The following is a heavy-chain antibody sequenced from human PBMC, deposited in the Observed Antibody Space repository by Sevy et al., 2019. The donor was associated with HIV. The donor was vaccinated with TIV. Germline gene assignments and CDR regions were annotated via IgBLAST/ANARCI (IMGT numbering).Heavy chain of an antibody. Sequence: SETLSLTCTVSGGSINNPDYNWSWIRQPPGKGLEWIGYIYYSWNTYYSPSLKSRVSLSIDTSKNQFSLDLNSVTAADTAVYYCARVTGPFGWSDPWGQGTLVTVSS. CDR2: IYYSWNT. V-gene: IGHV4-30-4*01. J-gene: IGHJ5*02. D-gene: IGHD3-9*01. CDR3: ARVTGPFGWSDP. CDR1: GGSINNPDYN.